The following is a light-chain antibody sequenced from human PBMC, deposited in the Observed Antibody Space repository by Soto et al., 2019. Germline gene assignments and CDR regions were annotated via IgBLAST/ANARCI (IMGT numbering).Light chain of an antibody. Sequence: EIVMTQSPDTLSVSPWERATLSCRASQSVSSSLAWYQQKPGQAPRLLIYGASTRATGIPARFSGSGSGTEFTLTISSLQSEDFAVYYCQQYNNWWTFGQGTKVDIK. CDR3: QQYNNWWT. J-gene: IGKJ1*01. CDR2: GAS. V-gene: IGKV3-15*01. CDR1: QSVSSS.